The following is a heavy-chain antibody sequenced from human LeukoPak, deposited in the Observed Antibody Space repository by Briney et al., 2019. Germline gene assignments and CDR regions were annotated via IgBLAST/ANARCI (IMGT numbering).Heavy chain of an antibody. D-gene: IGHD3-10*01. V-gene: IGHV4-34*01. CDR2: IYHSGST. J-gene: IGHJ4*02. CDR3: ARGPLYGSGSYYYDY. Sequence: SETLSLTCTVYGGSFSGYYWSWIRQPPGKGLEWIGSIYHSGSTYYNPSLKSRVTVSVDTSKNQFSLKVSSVTAADTAVYYCARGPLYGSGSYYYDYWGQGALVTVSS. CDR1: GGSFSGYY.